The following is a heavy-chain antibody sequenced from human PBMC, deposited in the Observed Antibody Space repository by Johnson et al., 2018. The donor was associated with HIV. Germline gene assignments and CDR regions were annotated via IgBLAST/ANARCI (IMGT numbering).Heavy chain of an antibody. CDR2: IRYDGSNK. CDR3: VKVAFRIAPTSHAFDI. CDR1: GFTFSSYG. D-gene: IGHD6-13*01. V-gene: IGHV3-30*02. J-gene: IGHJ3*02. Sequence: QVQLVESGGGVVQPGGSLRLSCAASGFTFSSYGMHWVRQAPGKGLEWVAFIRYDGSNKYYADSVKGRFTISRDNSKNTLYLQMNSLRAEDTAVYYCVKVAFRIAPTSHAFDIWGQGTMVTVSS.